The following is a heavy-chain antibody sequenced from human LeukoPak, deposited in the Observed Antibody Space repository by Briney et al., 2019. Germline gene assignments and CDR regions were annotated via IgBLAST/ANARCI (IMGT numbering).Heavy chain of an antibody. Sequence: GGSLRLSCAASGFTFSSYGMHWVRQAPGKGLEWVAFIRYDGSNKYYADSVKGRFTISRDNSKNTLYLQMNSLRAEDTAVYHCAKLQIRETYYYDSSGYHFDYWGQGTLVTVSS. J-gene: IGHJ4*02. D-gene: IGHD3-22*01. CDR3: AKLQIRETYYYDSSGYHFDY. CDR1: GFTFSSYG. CDR2: IRYDGSNK. V-gene: IGHV3-30*02.